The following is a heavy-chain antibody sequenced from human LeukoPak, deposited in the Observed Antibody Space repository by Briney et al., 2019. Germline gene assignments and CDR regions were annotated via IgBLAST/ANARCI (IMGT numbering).Heavy chain of an antibody. V-gene: IGHV1-46*01. CDR3: ARDVPYSSGWSYYYYYGMDV. CDR2: IYPRDGST. D-gene: IGHD6-19*01. J-gene: IGHJ6*02. CDR1: GYTFTSNY. Sequence: GASVKVSCKASGYTFTSNYIHWVRQAPGQGLEWMGMIYPRDGSTSYAQKFQGRVTVARDTSTSTVYMELSSLRSEDTAVYYCARDVPYSSGWSYYYYYGMDVWGQGTTVTVSS.